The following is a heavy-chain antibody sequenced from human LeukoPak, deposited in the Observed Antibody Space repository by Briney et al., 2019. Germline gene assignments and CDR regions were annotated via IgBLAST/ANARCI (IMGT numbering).Heavy chain of an antibody. J-gene: IGHJ4*02. CDR1: GYTFTSYG. CDR2: ISAYNGKT. D-gene: IGHD1-26*01. CDR3: ARDQEETRIVSLGY. Sequence: GASVKVSCKASGYTFTSYGISWVRQAPGQGLEWMGWISAYNGKTNYAQKLQGRVTMTTDTSTSTAYMELKSLRSDDTAIYYCARDQEETRIVSLGYWGQGTLVTVSS. V-gene: IGHV1-18*01.